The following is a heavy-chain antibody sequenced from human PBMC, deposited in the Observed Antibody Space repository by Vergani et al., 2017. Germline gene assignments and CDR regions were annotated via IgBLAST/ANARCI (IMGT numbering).Heavy chain of an antibody. J-gene: IGHJ1*01. V-gene: IGHV1-69*01. Sequence: QVQLVQSGAEVKKPGSSVKVSCKASGGTFSSYAISWVRQAPGQGLEWMGGIIPIFGTANYAQKFQGRGTITADESTSTAYMELSSLRSEDTAVYYCARDWAPYYYDSSGYYYPEYFQHWGQGTLVTVSS. CDR3: ARDWAPYYYDSSGYYYPEYFQH. CDR2: IIPIFGTA. CDR1: GGTFSSYA. D-gene: IGHD3-22*01.